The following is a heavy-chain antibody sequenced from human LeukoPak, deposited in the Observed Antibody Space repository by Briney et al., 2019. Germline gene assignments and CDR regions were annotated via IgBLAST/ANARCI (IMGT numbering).Heavy chain of an antibody. Sequence: ASVKVSCKASGYTFTGYYVHWVRQAPGQGLEWMGRINPNSGGTNYAQKFQGRVTMTRETSISTAYMELSSLKSDDTAVYYCTREEGGGSGSFDYWGQGTLVTVSS. J-gene: IGHJ4*02. V-gene: IGHV1-2*06. CDR1: GYTFTGYY. D-gene: IGHD6-19*01. CDR2: INPNSGGT. CDR3: TREEGGGSGSFDY.